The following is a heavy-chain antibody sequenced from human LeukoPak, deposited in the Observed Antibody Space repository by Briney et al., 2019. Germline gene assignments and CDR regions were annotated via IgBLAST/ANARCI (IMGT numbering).Heavy chain of an antibody. Sequence: PSETLSLTCTVSGGSISSSSYYWGWIRQPPGKGLEWIGSIYYSGSTYYNPSLKSRVTISVDTSKNQFSLKLSSVTAADTAVYYCARARAAAGGFDYWGQGTLVTVSS. J-gene: IGHJ4*02. CDR2: IYYSGST. CDR1: GGSISSSSYY. CDR3: ARARAAAGGFDY. V-gene: IGHV4-39*07. D-gene: IGHD6-13*01.